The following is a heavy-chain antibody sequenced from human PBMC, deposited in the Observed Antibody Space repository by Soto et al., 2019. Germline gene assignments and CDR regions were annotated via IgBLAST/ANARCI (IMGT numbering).Heavy chain of an antibody. CDR3: ARGYGYSYGYVDYYYYGMDV. CDR2: MYHSGST. Sequence: LTWAVVWGTSIDRGCRWSMNRKPPGKGLEWIGYMYHSGSTYYNPSLKSRVTISIDRSKNQFSLKLSSVTAADTAVYYCARGYGYSYGYVDYYYYGMDVWGQGTTVTVSS. V-gene: IGHV4-30-2*01. CDR1: WGTSIDRGCR. D-gene: IGHD5-18*01. J-gene: IGHJ6*02.